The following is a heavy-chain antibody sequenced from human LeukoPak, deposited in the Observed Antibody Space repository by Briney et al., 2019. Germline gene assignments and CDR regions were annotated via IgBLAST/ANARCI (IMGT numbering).Heavy chain of an antibody. V-gene: IGHV1-69*13. D-gene: IGHD6-19*01. Sequence: SVKVSCKASGGTFSSYAISWVRQAPGQGLEWMGGIIPIFGTANYAQKFQGRVTITADESTSTAYMELSSLRSEDTAVYYCARGRHAVAGYYYYGMDVWGQGTTVTVSS. J-gene: IGHJ6*02. CDR1: GGTFSSYA. CDR3: ARGRHAVAGYYYYGMDV. CDR2: IIPIFGTA.